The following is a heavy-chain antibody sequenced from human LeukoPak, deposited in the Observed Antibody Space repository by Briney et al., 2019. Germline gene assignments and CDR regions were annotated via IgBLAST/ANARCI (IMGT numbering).Heavy chain of an antibody. CDR1: EFTFSNYA. Sequence: GGSLRLSCAASEFTFSNYALHWVRQAPGKGLQWVAVISYDGNAIHYADSVKGRFIVSRDTSKNTLYLQMNSLRAEDTAVYYCARSGGLQKFDYWGQGTLVTVSS. V-gene: IGHV3-30-3*01. D-gene: IGHD4-11*01. CDR3: ARSGGLQKFDY. J-gene: IGHJ4*02. CDR2: ISYDGNAI.